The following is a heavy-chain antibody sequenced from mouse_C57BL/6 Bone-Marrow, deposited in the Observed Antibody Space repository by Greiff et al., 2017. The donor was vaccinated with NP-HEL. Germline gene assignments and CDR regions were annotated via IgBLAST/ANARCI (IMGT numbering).Heavy chain of an antibody. CDR3: ARRARLLDY. J-gene: IGHJ2*01. CDR1: GFTFSSYG. D-gene: IGHD3-2*02. V-gene: IGHV5-6*01. Sequence: EVQLVESGGDLVKPGGSLKLSCAASGFTFSSYGMSWVRQTPDKRLEWVATISSGGSYTYYPDSVKGRFTISRDNAKNTLYLQMSSLKSEDTAMYYCARRARLLDYWGQGTTLTVSS. CDR2: ISSGGSYT.